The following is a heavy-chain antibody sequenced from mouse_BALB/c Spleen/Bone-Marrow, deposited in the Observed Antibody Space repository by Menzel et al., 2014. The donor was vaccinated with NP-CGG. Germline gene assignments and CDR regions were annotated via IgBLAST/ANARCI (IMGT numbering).Heavy chain of an antibody. CDR3: ARTMICFYAMDY. V-gene: IGHV1-14*01. CDR2: INPDNDGT. J-gene: IGHJ4*01. CDR1: GYTFTSFV. D-gene: IGHD2-4*01. Sequence: EVQLQQSGPELVKPGASVKVSCKASGYTFTSFVMHWVKQKPGQGLEWIGYINPDNDGTKYNEKFKGKATLTSDKSSTTAYMELSSLTSEDSAVYYCARTMICFYAMDYWGQGTSVTVSS.